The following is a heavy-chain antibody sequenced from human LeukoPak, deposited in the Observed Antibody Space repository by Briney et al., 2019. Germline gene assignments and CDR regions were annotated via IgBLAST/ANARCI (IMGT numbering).Heavy chain of an antibody. D-gene: IGHD2-15*01. CDR2: INPNSGGT. CDR1: GYTFTGYY. Sequence: ASVKVSCKASGYTFTGYYMHWVRQAPGQGLEWMGWINPNSGGTNYAQKFQGRVTMTRDTSISTAYMELSRLRSDDTAVYYCARDRTTSRYCSGGSCDSAGTDFDYWGQGTLVTVSS. V-gene: IGHV1-2*02. CDR3: ARDRTTSRYCSGGSCDSAGTDFDY. J-gene: IGHJ4*02.